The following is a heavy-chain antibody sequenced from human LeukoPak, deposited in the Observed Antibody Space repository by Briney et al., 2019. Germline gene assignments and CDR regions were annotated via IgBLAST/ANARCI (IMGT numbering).Heavy chain of an antibody. CDR2: IGSSGSYI. Sequence: GGSLRLSCAASGFTFSSYSLIWVRQAPGKGLEWVSYIGSSGSYIFYADSVKGRITISRDNAKNSLYLQMNSLRAEDTAVYYCARLYYYGMDVWGQGTTVTVSS. V-gene: IGHV3-21*05. CDR3: ARLYYYGMDV. CDR1: GFTFSSYS. J-gene: IGHJ6*02.